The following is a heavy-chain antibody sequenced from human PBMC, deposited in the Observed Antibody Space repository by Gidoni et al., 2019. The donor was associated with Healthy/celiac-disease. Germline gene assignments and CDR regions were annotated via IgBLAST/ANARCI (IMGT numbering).Heavy chain of an antibody. CDR1: GFTVSSNY. D-gene: IGHD2-8*02. CDR2: IYSGGST. Sequence: EVQLVESGGGLVQPGGSLRLSCAASGFTVSSNYMSWVRQAPGKGLEWVSVIYSGGSTYYADSVKGRFTISRDNSKNTLYLQMNSLRAEDTAVYYCARESFHTGNWFDPWGQGTLVTVSS. V-gene: IGHV3-66*01. J-gene: IGHJ5*02. CDR3: ARESFHTGNWFDP.